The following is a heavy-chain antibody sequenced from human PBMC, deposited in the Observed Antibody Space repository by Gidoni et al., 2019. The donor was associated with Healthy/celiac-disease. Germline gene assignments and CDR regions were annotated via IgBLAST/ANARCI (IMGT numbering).Heavy chain of an antibody. CDR2: ISYDGSNK. J-gene: IGHJ4*02. D-gene: IGHD6-19*01. Sequence: QVQLVESWEGVVQPGRSLRLSCTAYGFTFSSYAMHWVRQAPGKGLEWVAVISYDGSNKYYADSVKGRFTISRDNSKTTLYLQMNSLRAEDTAVYYCARDEGWYFDYGGQGTLVTVSS. CDR3: ARDEGWYFDY. CDR1: GFTFSSYA. V-gene: IGHV3-30*01.